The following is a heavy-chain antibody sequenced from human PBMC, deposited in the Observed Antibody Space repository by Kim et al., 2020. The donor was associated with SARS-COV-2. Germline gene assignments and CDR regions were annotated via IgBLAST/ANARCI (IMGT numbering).Heavy chain of an antibody. V-gene: IGHV3-11*04. J-gene: IGHJ5*02. Sequence: GRFTIASDNAKNSLYLQMNSLRAEDTAVYYCARDRWGIAAAGPGWNWFDPWGQGTLVTVSS. CDR3: ARDRWGIAAAGPGWNWFDP. D-gene: IGHD6-13*01.